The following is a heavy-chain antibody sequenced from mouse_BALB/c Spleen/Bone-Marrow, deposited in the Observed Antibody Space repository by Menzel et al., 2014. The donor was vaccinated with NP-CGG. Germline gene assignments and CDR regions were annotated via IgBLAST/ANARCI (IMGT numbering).Heavy chain of an antibody. Sequence: QVQLQQSGPELVKPGASVKISCRASGYVFSSSWMNWVKQRPGQGLEWIGRIYPGDGNTNYNGKFKGKATLTADTSSSTAYTQISSLTSVDSAVYFCARRRTFITSVVDYFDVWGAGTTVTVSS. J-gene: IGHJ1*01. D-gene: IGHD1-1*02. V-gene: IGHV1-82*01. CDR2: IYPGDGNT. CDR3: ARRRTFITSVVDYFDV. CDR1: GYVFSSSW.